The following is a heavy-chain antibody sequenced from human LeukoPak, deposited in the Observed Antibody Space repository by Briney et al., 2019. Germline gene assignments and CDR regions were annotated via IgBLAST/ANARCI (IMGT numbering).Heavy chain of an antibody. J-gene: IGHJ5*02. V-gene: IGHV1-8*01. CDR1: GYTFTNYD. CDR3: ARNLGQERNWFDP. D-gene: IGHD1-14*01. Sequence: GASVKVSCKASGYTFTNYDINWVRQATGQGLEWMGYMKPNSGNTGYAQKFQGRVTMTRDTSISTAYMELSSLTSEDTAVYYCARNLGQERNWFDPWGQGTLVTVSS. CDR2: MKPNSGNT.